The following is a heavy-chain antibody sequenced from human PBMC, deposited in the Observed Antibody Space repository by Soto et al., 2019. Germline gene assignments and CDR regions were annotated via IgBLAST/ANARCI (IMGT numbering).Heavy chain of an antibody. V-gene: IGHV4-34*01. CDR1: GGSFSGDY. D-gene: IGHD4-17*01. J-gene: IGHJ4*02. CDR3: AGQQTIPSTVTTVALDY. CDR2: INHSGST. Sequence: QVQLQQWGAGLLKPSETLSLTCAVSGGSFSGDYWSWIRQPPGKGLEWIGEINHSGSTNYNPSLKSRVTISVDTSKTQFSLKLSSVTAADTAVYYCAGQQTIPSTVTTVALDYWGQGTLVTVSS.